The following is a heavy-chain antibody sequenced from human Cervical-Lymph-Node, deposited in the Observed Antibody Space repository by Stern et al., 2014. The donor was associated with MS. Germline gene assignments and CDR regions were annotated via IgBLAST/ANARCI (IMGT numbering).Heavy chain of an antibody. Sequence: QVQLVQSGSEAKQPGSSVKVSCKVSGGTFSTDKISWVRQAPGQGLEWMGGIIPIFGTADYAQKVQNRVTIIADESTSEVHMELSSLRSEDSGVYYCARLGSGYDSSYLDFWGQGTLVTVSS. CDR1: GGTFSTDK. J-gene: IGHJ4*02. V-gene: IGHV1-69*01. D-gene: IGHD5-12*01. CDR2: IIPIFGTA. CDR3: ARLGSGYDSSYLDF.